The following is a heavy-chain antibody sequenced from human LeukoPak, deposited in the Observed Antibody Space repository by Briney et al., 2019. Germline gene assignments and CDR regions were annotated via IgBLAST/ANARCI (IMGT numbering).Heavy chain of an antibody. V-gene: IGHV1-2*06. J-gene: IGHJ4*02. CDR3: ARGRYDFWSGYSFDY. CDR2: INPNGGGT. CDR1: GYTFTGYY. Sequence: ASVKVSCKASGYTFTGYYMHWVRQAPGQGLEWMGRINPNGGGTNYAQKFQGRVTMTRDTSISTAYMELSRLRSDDTAVYYCARGRYDFWSGYSFDYWGQGTLVTVSS. D-gene: IGHD3-3*01.